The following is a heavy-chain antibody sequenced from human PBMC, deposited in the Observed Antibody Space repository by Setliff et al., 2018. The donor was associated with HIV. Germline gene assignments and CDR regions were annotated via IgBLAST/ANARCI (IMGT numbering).Heavy chain of an antibody. CDR1: GGTFSSYA. CDR2: IIPILGMS. D-gene: IGHD3-22*01. V-gene: IGHV1-69*10. CDR3: ARDLDSSGYFNSLNY. J-gene: IGHJ4*02. Sequence: GASVKVSCKTSGGTFSSYAISWVRQAPGQGLEWMGGIIPILGMSIYAQKFQGRVTITADESTSTAYMELRSLRSDDTAVYYCARDLDSSGYFNSLNYWGQGTLVTVSS.